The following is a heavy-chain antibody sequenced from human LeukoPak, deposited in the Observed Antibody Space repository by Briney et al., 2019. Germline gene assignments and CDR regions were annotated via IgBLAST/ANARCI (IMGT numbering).Heavy chain of an antibody. CDR1: GYTFTSYG. CDR2: ISAYNGNT. CDR3: ARVPSGVTTVWFDP. Sequence: GASVKVSCKASGYTFTSYGISWVRQAPGQGLEWMGWISAYNGNTNYAQKLRGRVTMTTDTSTSTAYMELRSLRSDDTAVYYCARVPSGVTTVWFDPWGQGTLVTVSS. J-gene: IGHJ5*02. D-gene: IGHD4-11*01. V-gene: IGHV1-18*01.